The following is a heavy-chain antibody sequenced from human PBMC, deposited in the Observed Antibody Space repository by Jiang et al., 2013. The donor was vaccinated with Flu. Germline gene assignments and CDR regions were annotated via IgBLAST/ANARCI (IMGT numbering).Heavy chain of an antibody. CDR3: ASSSWSSDFDY. J-gene: IGHJ4*02. Sequence: PTQTLTLTCTFSGFSLSTSGMRVSWIRQPPGKALEWLARIDWDDDKFYSTSLKTRLTISKDTSKNQVVLTMTNMDPVDTATYYCASSSWSSDFDYWGQGTLVTVSS. D-gene: IGHD6-13*01. CDR1: GFSLSTSGMR. CDR2: IDWDDDK. V-gene: IGHV2-70*04.